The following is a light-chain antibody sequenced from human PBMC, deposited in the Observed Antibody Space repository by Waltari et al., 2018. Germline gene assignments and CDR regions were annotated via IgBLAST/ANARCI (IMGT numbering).Light chain of an antibody. Sequence: QPVVTQEPSFSVSPGGTVTLTCGLNSGSVSTSHYPRWYQQTPGQPPRTLMYNTDIRSSGVPDRFSGSTLGSKVALTITGAQADDDSDYYCVLYMGDGISVFGGGTKLTVL. CDR2: NTD. CDR3: VLYMGDGISV. CDR1: SGSVSTSHY. V-gene: IGLV8-61*01. J-gene: IGLJ2*01.